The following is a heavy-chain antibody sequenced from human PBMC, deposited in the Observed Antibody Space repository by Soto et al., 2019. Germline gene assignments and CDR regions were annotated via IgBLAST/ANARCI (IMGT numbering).Heavy chain of an antibody. CDR2: ISSSSSYI. J-gene: IGHJ3*02. CDR1: GFTFSSYS. Sequence: GGSLRLSCAASGFTFSSYSMNWVRQAPGKGLEWVSSISSSSSYIYYADSVKGRFTISRDNAKNSLYLQMNSLRAEDTAVYYCARLSDSRITMIVVALDAFDIWGQGTMVTVSS. D-gene: IGHD3-22*01. V-gene: IGHV3-21*01. CDR3: ARLSDSRITMIVVALDAFDI.